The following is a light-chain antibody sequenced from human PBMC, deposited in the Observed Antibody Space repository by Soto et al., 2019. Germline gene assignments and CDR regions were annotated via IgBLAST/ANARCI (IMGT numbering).Light chain of an antibody. CDR3: QQYGSSLTWT. CDR1: QSVNNF. J-gene: IGKJ1*01. Sequence: EVVLTQSPATLSLSPGDRATLSCRASQSVNNFLAWYQQKPGQTPRLLIYDASKRATGIPDRFSGSGSGTDFTLTISRLEPEDFAVYYCQQYGSSLTWTFGQGTKVDIK. CDR2: DAS. V-gene: IGKV3-20*01.